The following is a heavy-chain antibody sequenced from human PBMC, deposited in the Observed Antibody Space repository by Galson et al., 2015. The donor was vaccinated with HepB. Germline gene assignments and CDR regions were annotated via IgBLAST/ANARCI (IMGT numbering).Heavy chain of an antibody. CDR2: IKQDGSEK. J-gene: IGHJ4*02. V-gene: IGHV3-7*03. D-gene: IGHD6-19*01. CDR3: ARDGEEQWPATRGDYFDY. CDR1: GFTFSSYW. Sequence: SLRLSCAASGFTFSSYWMSWVRQAPGKGLEWVANIKQDGSEKYYVDSVKGRFTISRDNAKNSLYLQMNSLRAEDTAVYYCARDGEEQWPATRGDYFDYWGQGTLVTVSS.